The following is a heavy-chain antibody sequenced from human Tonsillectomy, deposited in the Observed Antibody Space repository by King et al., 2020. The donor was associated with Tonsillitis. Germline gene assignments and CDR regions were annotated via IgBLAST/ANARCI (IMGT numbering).Heavy chain of an antibody. J-gene: IGHJ2*01. CDR1: GYTFTGYY. V-gene: IGHV1-2*02. Sequence: HVQLVQSGAEVKKPGASVKVSCKASGYTFTGYYMHWVRQAPGQGLEWMGWINPNSGGTNSAQRFQGRVTMTMDTSINTAYLELSRLTSDDTAVYYCARDRTGSYSWYFDLWGRGALVTVSS. CDR3: ARDRTGSYSWYFDL. CDR2: INPNSGGT. D-gene: IGHD1-26*01.